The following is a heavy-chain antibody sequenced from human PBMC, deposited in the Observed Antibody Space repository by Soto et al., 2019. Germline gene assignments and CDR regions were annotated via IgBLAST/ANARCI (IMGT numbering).Heavy chain of an antibody. D-gene: IGHD3-10*01. Sequence: QVQLQQSGPGLVKPSGTLSLTCDVFGVSISSSSWWSWVRQPPGKGLEWVGEIYHSGSTNYNPSLKRRLTISVDKSKNQISLRLPSVTAADTAIYYCAGGFGSGHYDYWGQGSLVTVSS. CDR1: GVSISSSSW. CDR3: AGGFGSGHYDY. V-gene: IGHV4-4*02. J-gene: IGHJ4*02. CDR2: IYHSGST.